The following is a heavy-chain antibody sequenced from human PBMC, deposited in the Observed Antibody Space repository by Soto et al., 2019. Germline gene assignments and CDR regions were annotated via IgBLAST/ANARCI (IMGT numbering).Heavy chain of an antibody. CDR2: INPNSGGT. D-gene: IGHD3-3*01. J-gene: IGHJ5*02. CDR1: GYTFTGYY. Sequence: GASVKVSCKASGYTFTGYYMHWVRQAPGQGLEWMGWINPNSGGTNYAQKFQGWVTMTRDTSISTAYMELSRLRSDDTAVYYCARGGLGFGVVIRRRGFDPWGQGTLVTVSS. V-gene: IGHV1-2*04. CDR3: ARGGLGFGVVIRRRGFDP.